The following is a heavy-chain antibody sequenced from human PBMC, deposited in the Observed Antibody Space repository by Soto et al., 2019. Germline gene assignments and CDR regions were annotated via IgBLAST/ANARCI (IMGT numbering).Heavy chain of an antibody. J-gene: IGHJ4*02. Sequence: GGSLRLSCAASGFTFSNYWMHWVRQAPGKGLVWVSRINSDGSSTSYADSVKGRFTISRDNAKNTLYLQMNSPRAEDTAVYYCARDLSAYYDTSGPGDYWGQGTLVTVSS. V-gene: IGHV3-74*01. CDR2: INSDGSST. D-gene: IGHD3-22*01. CDR3: ARDLSAYYDTSGPGDY. CDR1: GFTFSNYW.